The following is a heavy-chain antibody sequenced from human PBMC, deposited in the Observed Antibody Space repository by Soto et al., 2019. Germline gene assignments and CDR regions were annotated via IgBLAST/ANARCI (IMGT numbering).Heavy chain of an antibody. CDR2: INSDGSRT. D-gene: IGHD3-22*01. J-gene: IGHJ4*02. CDR1: GFTFSSYW. Sequence: EVQLVESGGGLVQPGGSLRLSCAASGFTFSSYWIHWVRQAPGKGLVWVSRINSDGSRTTYADSVKGRFTISRDNAKNMLHLQMNSLRAEDTAVYYCARALTYYYDIDYWGQGTLVTVSS. V-gene: IGHV3-74*01. CDR3: ARALTYYYDIDY.